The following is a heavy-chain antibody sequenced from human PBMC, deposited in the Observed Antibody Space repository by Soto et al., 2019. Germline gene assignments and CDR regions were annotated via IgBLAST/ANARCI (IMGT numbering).Heavy chain of an antibody. J-gene: IGHJ6*02. CDR2: IIPIFGTA. CDR3: ASHYRGDYYYYGMDV. D-gene: IGHD4-4*01. CDR1: GGTFSSYA. V-gene: IGHV1-69*13. Sequence: GASVKVSCKASGGTFSSYAISWVRQAPGQGLEWMGGIIPIFGTANYAQKFQGRVTITADGSTSTAYMELSSLRSEDTAVYYCASHYRGDYYYYGMDVWGQGTTVTVSS.